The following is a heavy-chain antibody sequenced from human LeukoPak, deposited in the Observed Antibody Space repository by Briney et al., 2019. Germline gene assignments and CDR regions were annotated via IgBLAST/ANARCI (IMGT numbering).Heavy chain of an antibody. V-gene: IGHV3-48*03. CDR1: GFTFSSYE. CDR3: ASVDTALVHFYGMDV. J-gene: IGHJ6*02. Sequence: GGSLRLSCAASGFTFSSYEMNWVRQAPGKGLEWVSYISNSGRTIYYADSVKGRFTISRDNAKNSLYLQMNSLRAEHTAVYYCASVDTALVHFYGMDVWGQGTTVTVSS. CDR2: ISNSGRTI. D-gene: IGHD5-18*01.